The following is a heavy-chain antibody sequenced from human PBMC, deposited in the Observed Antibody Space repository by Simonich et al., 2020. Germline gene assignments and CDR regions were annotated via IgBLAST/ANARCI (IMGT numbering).Heavy chain of an antibody. CDR1: GYTLTGYY. V-gene: IGHV1-2*02. CDR2: SNTTSGGT. Sequence: QVQLVQSGAEVKKPGASVKFSCKASGYTLTGYYMHWVRQAPGQGFEWMVWSNTTSGGTNHAQKFQGRVTMTRDTSISTAYMELSRLRSDDTAVYYCARDLRGSYYYYYYMDVWGKGTTVTVSS. J-gene: IGHJ6*03. CDR3: ARDLRGSYYYYYYMDV. D-gene: IGHD1-26*01.